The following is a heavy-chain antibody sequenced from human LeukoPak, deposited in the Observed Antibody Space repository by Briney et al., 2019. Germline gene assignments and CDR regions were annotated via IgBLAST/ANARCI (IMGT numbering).Heavy chain of an antibody. V-gene: IGHV1-18*01. CDR1: GYTFTSYD. CDR3: ARDLVAVAATSIDY. CDR2: ISAYNGNT. Sequence: ASVKVSCKASGYTFTSYDINWVRQAPGQGLEWMGWISAYNGNTNYAQKLQGRVTMTTDTSTSTAYMELRSLRSDDTAVYYCARDLVAVAATSIDYWGQGTLVTVSS. D-gene: IGHD6-19*01. J-gene: IGHJ4*02.